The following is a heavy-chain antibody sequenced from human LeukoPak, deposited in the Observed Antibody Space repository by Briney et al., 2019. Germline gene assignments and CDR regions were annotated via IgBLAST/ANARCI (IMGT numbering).Heavy chain of an antibody. V-gene: IGHV3-7*01. CDR1: GGSISSSSYY. D-gene: IGHD3-3*01. CDR2: IKQDGSEK. Sequence: ETLSLTCTVSGGSISSSSYYWGWIRQAPGKGLEWVANIKQDGSEKYYVDSVKGRFTISRDNAKNSLYLQMNSLRAEDTAVYYCARIDFWMGMDVWGKGTTVTVSS. J-gene: IGHJ6*04. CDR3: ARIDFWMGMDV.